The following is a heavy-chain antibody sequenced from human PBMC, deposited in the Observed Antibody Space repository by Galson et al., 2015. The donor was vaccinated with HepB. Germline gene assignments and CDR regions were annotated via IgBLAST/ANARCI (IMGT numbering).Heavy chain of an antibody. Sequence: QSGAEVKKPGESLRISCKGSGYSFTSYWISWVRQMPGKGLEWMGRIDPSDSYTNYSPSFQGHVTISADKSISTAYLQWSSLKAADTAMYYCARPSAARPLYYYYYGMDVWGQGTTVTVSS. V-gene: IGHV5-10-1*01. D-gene: IGHD6-6*01. CDR1: GYSFTSYW. CDR2: IDPSDSYT. CDR3: ARPSAARPLYYYYYGMDV. J-gene: IGHJ6*02.